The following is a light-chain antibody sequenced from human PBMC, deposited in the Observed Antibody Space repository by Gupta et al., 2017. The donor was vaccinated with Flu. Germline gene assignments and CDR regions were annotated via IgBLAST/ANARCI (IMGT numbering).Light chain of an antibody. CDR3: SSYTSSNTLQVI. V-gene: IGLV2-14*03. J-gene: IGLJ2*01. CDR1: SSDVGDYKY. CDR2: DVS. Sequence: QSALTQPASVSGSPGQSMTISCTGTSSDVGDYKYVPWYQQHPGKAPKLMIYDVSYRPSGVSNRFSGSKSGNTASRTISGLQAEDEADYYCSSYTSSNTLQVIFGGGTRLTVL.